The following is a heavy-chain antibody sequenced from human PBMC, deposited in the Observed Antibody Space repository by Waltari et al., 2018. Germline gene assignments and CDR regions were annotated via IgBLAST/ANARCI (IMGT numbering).Heavy chain of an antibody. CDR1: GFSFMGHA. CDR2: ISGSGATP. D-gene: IGHD3-16*02. Sequence: EVQLLASAGGLVQPGGALRLSCAASGFSFMGHAMSWVRQAPGGGLEWVASISGSGATPFYAESVKGRFTIVRDNSKDTVFLQMNSLRVDDSAVYYCAKGSRGYTNYFFDSWGQGALVAVSA. CDR3: AKGSRGYTNYFFDS. V-gene: IGHV3-23*01. J-gene: IGHJ4*02.